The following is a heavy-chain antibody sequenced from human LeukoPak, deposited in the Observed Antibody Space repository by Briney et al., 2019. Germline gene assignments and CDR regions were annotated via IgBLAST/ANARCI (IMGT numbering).Heavy chain of an antibody. CDR3: ARERAAAGIEEYYFDY. V-gene: IGHV3-66*01. CDR1: GFTVSSNY. CDR2: IYSGGST. Sequence: GGSLRLSCAASGFTVSSNYMSWVRQAPGKGLEGVSVIYSGGSTYYADSVKGRFTISRDNSKDTLYLQMNSLRAEDTAVYYCARERAAAGIEEYYFDYWGQGTLVTVSS. D-gene: IGHD6-13*01. J-gene: IGHJ4*02.